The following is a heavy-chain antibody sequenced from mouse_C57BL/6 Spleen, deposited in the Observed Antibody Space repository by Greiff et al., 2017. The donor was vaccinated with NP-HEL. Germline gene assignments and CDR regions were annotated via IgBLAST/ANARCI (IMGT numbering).Heavy chain of an antibody. Sequence: QVQLQQPGAELVKPGASVKLSCKASGYTFTSYWMHWVKQRPGQGLEWIGMIHPNSGSTNYNEKFKSKATLTVDKSSSTAYMQLSSLTSEDSAVYCCAGLYDYDGWFAYWGQGTLVTVSA. J-gene: IGHJ3*01. CDR3: AGLYDYDGWFAY. V-gene: IGHV1-64*01. D-gene: IGHD2-4*01. CDR1: GYTFTSYW. CDR2: IHPNSGST.